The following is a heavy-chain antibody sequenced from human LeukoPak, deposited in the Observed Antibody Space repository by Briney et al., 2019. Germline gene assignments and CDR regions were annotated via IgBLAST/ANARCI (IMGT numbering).Heavy chain of an antibody. V-gene: IGHV3-7*01. Sequence: GGSLRLSCAASGFQFGDFWMAWVRQTPGKGLEWVADIKEDGSEEHYVDSVKGRFAISRDNDRNSLFLQMNSLRGDDTAVYFCVRDSRPGGAVGLHHNLDLWGLGTRVTVSS. J-gene: IGHJ5*02. D-gene: IGHD1-1*01. CDR3: VRDSRPGGAVGLHHNLDL. CDR2: IKEDGSEE. CDR1: GFQFGDFW.